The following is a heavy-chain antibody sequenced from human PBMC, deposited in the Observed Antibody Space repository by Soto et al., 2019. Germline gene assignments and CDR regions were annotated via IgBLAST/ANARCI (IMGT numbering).Heavy chain of an antibody. CDR1: GYTLTELS. V-gene: IGHV1-24*01. D-gene: IGHD6-19*01. CDR3: ATVVRSSGWYYYYYGMDV. Sequence: ASVKVSCKVPGYTLTELSMHWVRQAPGKGLEWMGGFDPEDGETIYAQKFQGRVTMTEDTSTDTAYMELSSLRSEDTAVYYCATVVRSSGWYYYYYGMDVWGQGTTVTVSS. J-gene: IGHJ6*02. CDR2: FDPEDGET.